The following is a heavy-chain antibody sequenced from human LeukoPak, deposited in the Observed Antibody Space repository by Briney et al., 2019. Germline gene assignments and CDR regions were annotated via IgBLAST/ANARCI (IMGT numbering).Heavy chain of an antibody. Sequence: ASVKVSCKASGYTFTGYYMHWVRQAPGQGLEWMGWINPNSGGTNYAQKFQGRVTMTRDTSISTAYMELSRLGSDDTAVYYCARAGYCSSTTCYDWFDPWGQGTLVTVSS. J-gene: IGHJ5*02. V-gene: IGHV1-2*02. CDR1: GYTFTGYY. D-gene: IGHD2-2*03. CDR2: INPNSGGT. CDR3: ARAGYCSSTTCYDWFDP.